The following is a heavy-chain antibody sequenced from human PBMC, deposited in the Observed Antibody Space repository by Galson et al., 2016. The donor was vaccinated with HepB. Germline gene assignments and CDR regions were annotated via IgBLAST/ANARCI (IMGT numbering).Heavy chain of an antibody. D-gene: IGHD1-1*01. CDR2: INPDGIGIRT. Sequence: SLRLSCAASGFSFSNYVMHWVRQAPGKGLVWVSRINPDGIGIRTLYADFVKGRFTISRDNAKNTLYLEMSSLRAEDTGVYYCARDLNWMLFDYWGQGSLVAVSS. CDR3: ARDLNWMLFDY. CDR1: GFSFSNYV. V-gene: IGHV3-74*01. J-gene: IGHJ4*02.